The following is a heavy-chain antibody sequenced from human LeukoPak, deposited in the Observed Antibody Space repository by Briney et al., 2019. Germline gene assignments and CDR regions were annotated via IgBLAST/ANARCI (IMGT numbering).Heavy chain of an antibody. J-gene: IGHJ5*02. V-gene: IGHV3-48*01. CDR2: ISGGSTTI. CDR1: GFIFRSYS. D-gene: IGHD3-10*01. CDR3: ARELYGSGRVNWFDP. Sequence: GGSLRLSCAASGFIFRSYSMNWVRQAPGKGLEWVSYISGGSTTIYYADSVKGRFTISRDNAKNSLYLQMNSLRAEDTAVYYCARELYGSGRVNWFDPWGQGTLVTVSS.